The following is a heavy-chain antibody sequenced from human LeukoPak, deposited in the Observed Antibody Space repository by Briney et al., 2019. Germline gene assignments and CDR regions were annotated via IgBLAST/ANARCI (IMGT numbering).Heavy chain of an antibody. V-gene: IGHV3-33*01. Sequence: GRSLRLPCAASGFTFSSYGMHWVRQAPGKGREWVAVIWYDGSNKYYADSVKGRFTISRDNSKNTLYLQMNSLRAEDTAVYYCARGRWLQWGFDYWGQGTLVTVSS. CDR2: IWYDGSNK. CDR1: GFTFSSYG. D-gene: IGHD5-24*01. J-gene: IGHJ4*02. CDR3: ARGRWLQWGFDY.